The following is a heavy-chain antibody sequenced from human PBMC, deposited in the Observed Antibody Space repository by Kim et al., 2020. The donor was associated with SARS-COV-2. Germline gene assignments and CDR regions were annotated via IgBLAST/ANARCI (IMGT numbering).Heavy chain of an antibody. D-gene: IGHD3-22*01. CDR1: GFTFSSYS. V-gene: IGHV3-21*01. CDR3: AREDDSSGYYPYYYYYYGMDV. J-gene: IGHJ6*02. Sequence: GGSLRLSCAASGFTFSSYSMNWVRQAPGKGPEWVSSISSSSIYIYYADSVKGRFTISRDNAKNSLYLQMNSLRAEDTAVYYCAREDDSSGYYPYYYYYYGMDVWGQGTTVTVSS. CDR2: ISSSSIYI.